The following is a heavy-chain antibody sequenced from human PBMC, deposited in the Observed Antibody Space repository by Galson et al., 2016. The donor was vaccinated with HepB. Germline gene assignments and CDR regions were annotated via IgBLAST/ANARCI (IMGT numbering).Heavy chain of an antibody. Sequence: CAISGDSVSNNSAAWNWIRQSPSRGLEWLGRTFYRSKWYYEYGASVKGRITINADTSKNQFSLQLNPVTPEDTASYYCARAASGRGDWFDPWGRETLATVSS. CDR1: GDSVSNNSAA. CDR3: ARAASGRGDWFDP. J-gene: IGHJ5*02. V-gene: IGHV6-1*01. D-gene: IGHD2-15*01. CDR2: TFYRSKWYY.